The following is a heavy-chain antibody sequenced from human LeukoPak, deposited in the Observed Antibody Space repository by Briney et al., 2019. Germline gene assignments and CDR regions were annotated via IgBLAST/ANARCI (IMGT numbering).Heavy chain of an antibody. CDR1: GFTFSSYS. J-gene: IGHJ4*02. Sequence: GGSLRLSCAASGFTFSSYSMNWVRQAPGKGLEWVSSISSSSSHIYYADSVKGRFTIFRDNAKNSLYLQMNSLRAEDTAVYYCARVPDYYDSSGYSDYWGQGTLVTVSS. V-gene: IGHV3-21*01. CDR3: ARVPDYYDSSGYSDY. D-gene: IGHD3-22*01. CDR2: ISSSSSHI.